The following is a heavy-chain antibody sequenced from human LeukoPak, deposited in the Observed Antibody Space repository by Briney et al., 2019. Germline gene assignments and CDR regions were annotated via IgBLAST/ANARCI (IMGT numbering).Heavy chain of an antibody. Sequence: GGSLRLSCAASGFTFSIYWMYWVRQAPGKGLIWVSRCDSDGSGTTYVDSVKGRFTVSRDNAKSTLYLQMSSLRAGDTAVYYCATSSVWGGAFNIWGQGTMVTVSS. CDR1: GFTFSIYW. V-gene: IGHV3-74*01. CDR2: CDSDGSGT. D-gene: IGHD3-16*01. CDR3: ATSSVWGGAFNI. J-gene: IGHJ3*02.